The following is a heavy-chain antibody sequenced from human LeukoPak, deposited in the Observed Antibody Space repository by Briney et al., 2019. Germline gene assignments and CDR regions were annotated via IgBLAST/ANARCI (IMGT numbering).Heavy chain of an antibody. V-gene: IGHV4-34*01. D-gene: IGHD1-1*01. CDR2: INQSGGT. Sequence: SETLSLTCAVYGGYLNGYYWIWIRQSPGRGLEWIGEINQSGGTSYNPSLKSRVTISIDTSKNQFSLTLTSVTAADTAVYYCARRSSNLKVKYWGQGTLVTVSS. CDR3: ARRSSNLKVKY. CDR1: GGYLNGYY. J-gene: IGHJ4*02.